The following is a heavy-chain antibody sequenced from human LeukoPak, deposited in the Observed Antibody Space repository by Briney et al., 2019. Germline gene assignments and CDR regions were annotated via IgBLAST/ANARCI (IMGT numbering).Heavy chain of an antibody. CDR3: ASSPTGSGHPEGAK. CDR1: GGSISSSSYY. V-gene: IGHV4-39*01. CDR2: IYYSGST. J-gene: IGHJ4*02. Sequence: PSETLSLTCTVSGGSISSSSYYWGWIRQPPGKGLEWIGSIYYSGSTYYNPSLKSRVTISVDTSKNQFSLKLSSVTAADTAVYYCASSPTGSGHPEGAKWGQGTLVTVSS. D-gene: IGHD2-15*01.